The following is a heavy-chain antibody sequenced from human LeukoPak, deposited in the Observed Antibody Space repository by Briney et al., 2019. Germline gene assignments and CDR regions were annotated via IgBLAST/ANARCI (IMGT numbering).Heavy chain of an antibody. CDR2: ISSSSSTI. CDR1: GFTFSSYS. J-gene: IGHJ4*02. CDR3: ARDPENSSGWPQGFDY. V-gene: IGHV3-48*02. Sequence: GGSLRLSCAASGFTFSSYSMNWVRQAPGKGLEWVSYISSSSSTIYYADSVKGRFTISRDNAKNSLYLQMNSLRDEDTAVYYCARDPENSSGWPQGFDYWGQGTLVTVSS. D-gene: IGHD6-19*01.